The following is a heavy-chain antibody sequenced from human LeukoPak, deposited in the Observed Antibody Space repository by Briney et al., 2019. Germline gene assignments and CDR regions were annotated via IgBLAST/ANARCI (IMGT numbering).Heavy chain of an antibody. CDR3: ANYGGNPLDAFDI. V-gene: IGHV3-30*18. CDR2: ISYDGSNK. CDR1: GFTFSSYG. Sequence: TGGSLRLSCAASGFTFSSYGMHWVRQAPGKGLEWVAVISYDGSNKYYADSVKGRFTISRDNSKNTLYPQMNSLRAEDTAVYYCANYGGNPLDAFDIWGQGTMVTVSS. D-gene: IGHD4-23*01. J-gene: IGHJ3*02.